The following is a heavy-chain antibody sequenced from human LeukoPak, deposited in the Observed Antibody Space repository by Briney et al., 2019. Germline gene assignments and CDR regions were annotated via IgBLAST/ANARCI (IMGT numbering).Heavy chain of an antibody. Sequence: ASVKVSCKAPGYTFTSYYMHWVRQAPGQGLEWMGIINPSGGSTSYAQKFQGRVTMTRDTSTSTVYMELSSLRSEDTAVYYCARALPSIAAAGNWFDPWGQGTLVTVSS. CDR1: GYTFTSYY. D-gene: IGHD6-13*01. J-gene: IGHJ5*02. CDR3: ARALPSIAAAGNWFDP. CDR2: INPSGGST. V-gene: IGHV1-46*01.